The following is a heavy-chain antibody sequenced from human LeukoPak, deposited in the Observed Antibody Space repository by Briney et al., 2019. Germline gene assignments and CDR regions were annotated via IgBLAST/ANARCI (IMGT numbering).Heavy chain of an antibody. CDR2: IYAGDSDT. D-gene: IGHD3-22*01. V-gene: IGHV5-51*01. CDR3: ARHRRVNMYYYDSSGYSDY. CDR1: GYSFTSYW. Sequence: GESLKISCKGSGYSFTSYWIGWVRQMPGKGLEWMGIIYAGDSDTRYSPSFQGQVTISADKSISTAYLQWSSLKASDTAMYYCARHRRVNMYYYDSSGYSDYWGQGTLVTVSS. J-gene: IGHJ4*02.